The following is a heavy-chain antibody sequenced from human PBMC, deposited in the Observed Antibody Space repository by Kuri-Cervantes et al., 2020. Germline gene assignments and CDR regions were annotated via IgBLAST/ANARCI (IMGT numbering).Heavy chain of an antibody. V-gene: IGHV4-30-4*01. J-gene: IGHJ2*01. CDR2: IYYSGST. CDR1: GGSISSGDYY. CDR3: ARDNLYGGYHWYFDL. D-gene: IGHD4-17*01. Sequence: SETLSLTCTVSGGSISSGDYYWSWIRQPPGKGLEWIGYIYYSGSTYYNPSLKSRVTISVDTSKNQFSLKLSSVTAADTAVYYCARDNLYGGYHWYFDLWGRGTLVTVSS.